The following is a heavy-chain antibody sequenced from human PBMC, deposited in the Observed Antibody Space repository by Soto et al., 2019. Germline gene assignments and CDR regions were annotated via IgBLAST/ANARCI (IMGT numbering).Heavy chain of an antibody. V-gene: IGHV3-33*02. CDR2: IWYDGSNE. J-gene: IGHJ6*02. Sequence: GGSLRLSCAASGFILSNFGMHWVRQAPGKGLEWVAVIWYDGSNEYYADSAKGRFTISKDNSTRTLYLQMNSLRAEDTAVYSCATDGIPGIAVSTYGMDVWVQGTTVTVSS. D-gene: IGHD6-19*01. CDR3: ATDGIPGIAVSTYGMDV. CDR1: GFILSNFG.